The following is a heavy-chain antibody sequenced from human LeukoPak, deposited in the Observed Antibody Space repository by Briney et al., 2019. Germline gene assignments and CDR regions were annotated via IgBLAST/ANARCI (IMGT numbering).Heavy chain of an antibody. CDR1: GGSISSYY. CDR2: LSKSGNT. Sequence: SETLSLTCTVSGGSISSYYWSWIRLPPGKGLEWIGYLSKSGNTNYSPSLKSRVTIFGDTSKNQFFLKLSSVTAADTAVYYCAYNRNRIIDTFDIWGQGTMVTVSS. D-gene: IGHD1-14*01. CDR3: AYNRNRIIDTFDI. V-gene: IGHV4-59*01. J-gene: IGHJ3*02.